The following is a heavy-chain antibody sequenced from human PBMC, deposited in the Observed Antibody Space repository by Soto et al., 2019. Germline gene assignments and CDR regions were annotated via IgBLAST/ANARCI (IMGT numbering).Heavy chain of an antibody. J-gene: IGHJ6*02. D-gene: IGHD2-2*01. CDR2: INPSGGST. V-gene: IGHV1-46*01. CDR1: GYTFTSYY. CDR3: ARDDCSSTSCYRLHYYYYGMDV. Sequence: VKVSCKASGYTFTSYYMHWVRQAPGQGLEWMGIINPSGGSTSYAQKFQGRVTMTRDTSTSTVYMELSSLRSEDTAVYYCARDDCSSTSCYRLHYYYYGMDVWGQGTTVTVSS.